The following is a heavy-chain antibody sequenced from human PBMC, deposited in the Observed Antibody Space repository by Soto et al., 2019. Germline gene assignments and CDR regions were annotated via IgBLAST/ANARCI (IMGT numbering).Heavy chain of an antibody. V-gene: IGHV4-31*03. CDR1: GGSIRSGGYY. D-gene: IGHD2-2*01. J-gene: IGHJ5*02. CDR2: IYYTGST. Sequence: QVQLQESGPGLVKPSQTLSLTCTVSGGSIRSGGYYWTWIRQHPGKGLEWIGYIYYTGSTYYNPSLKSRVTISVDTSKNPFSLKLSSVTAADTAVYYCARTSLGYCSSTSCRSTWFDPWGQGTLVTVSS. CDR3: ARTSLGYCSSTSCRSTWFDP.